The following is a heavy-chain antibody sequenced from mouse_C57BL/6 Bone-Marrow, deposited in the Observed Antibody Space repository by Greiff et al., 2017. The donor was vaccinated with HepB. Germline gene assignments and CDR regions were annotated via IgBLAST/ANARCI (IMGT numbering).Heavy chain of an antibody. CDR2: IHPNSGSI. CDR3: ARRTFFDN. J-gene: IGHJ2*01. V-gene: IGHV1-64*01. Sequence: QVQLQQSGAELVKPGASVKLSCKASGYTFTSYWMHWVKQRPGQGLEWIGMIHPNSGSINYNEKFKSKATLTVDKTSSTAYMQRSSLTSEDSAVYYCARRTFFDNWGQGTTLTVSS. CDR1: GYTFTSYW.